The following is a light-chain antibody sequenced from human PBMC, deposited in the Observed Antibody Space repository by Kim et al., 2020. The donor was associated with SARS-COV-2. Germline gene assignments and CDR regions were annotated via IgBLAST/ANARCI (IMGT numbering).Light chain of an antibody. J-gene: IGLJ2*01. Sequence: SSELTQDPAVSVALGQTVTITCQGDSPNTYFPTWYQQKPGQAPLLVIYGKNNRPLGISDRFSGSKSGNTASLTITGTQAEDEADYFCQCRDSSGKQLLFG. CDR1: SPNTYF. V-gene: IGLV3-19*01. CDR2: GKN. CDR3: QCRDSSGKQLL.